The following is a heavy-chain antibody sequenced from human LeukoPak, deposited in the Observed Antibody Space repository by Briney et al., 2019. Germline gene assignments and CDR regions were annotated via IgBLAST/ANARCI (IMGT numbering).Heavy chain of an antibody. V-gene: IGHV3-15*01. CDR1: GVTFSSYW. J-gene: IGHJ6*02. CDR3: TTPYDILTGYYFPDGMDV. D-gene: IGHD3-9*01. CDR2: IKSKSDSGST. Sequence: GGSLRLSCAASGVTFSSYWMSCVRQPPGKGLEWVGRIKSKSDSGSTDYAALVKGTITISRDDSTNTLYLQMSSLKTEDTAVYYCTTPYDILTGYYFPDGMDVWGQGTTVTVSS.